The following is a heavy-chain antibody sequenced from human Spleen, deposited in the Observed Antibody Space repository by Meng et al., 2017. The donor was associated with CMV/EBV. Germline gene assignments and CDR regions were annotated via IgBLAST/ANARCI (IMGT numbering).Heavy chain of an antibody. CDR1: GFTFTSYA. J-gene: IGHJ4*02. Sequence: GESLKISCAASGFTFTSYAMHWVRQAPGKGLEWVANIKQDGSEKYYADSVKGRFTISRDNAKNSLYLQMNSLRAEDTAAYYCARSRDGPPYYFDYWGQGTLVTVSS. V-gene: IGHV3-7*01. CDR3: ARSRDGPPYYFDY. CDR2: IKQDGSEK.